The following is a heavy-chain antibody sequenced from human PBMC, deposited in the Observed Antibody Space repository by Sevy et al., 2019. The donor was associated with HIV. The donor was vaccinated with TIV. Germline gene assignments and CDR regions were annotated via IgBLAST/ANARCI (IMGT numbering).Heavy chain of an antibody. CDR3: ARAGDYEAFDI. J-gene: IGHJ3*02. V-gene: IGHV3-30-3*01. Sequence: GGSLRLSCAASGFTFSSYAMHWVRQAPGKGLEWVAVISYDGSNKYYADSVKGRFTISRDNSKNTLYLQMNSLRAEDTAVYYCARAGDYEAFDIWGQRTMVTVSS. CDR2: ISYDGSNK. CDR1: GFTFSSYA. D-gene: IGHD4-17*01.